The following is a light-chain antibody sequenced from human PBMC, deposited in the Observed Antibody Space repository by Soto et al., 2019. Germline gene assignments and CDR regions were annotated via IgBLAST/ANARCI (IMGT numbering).Light chain of an antibody. CDR1: QGIRND. V-gene: IGKV1-6*01. J-gene: IGKJ1*01. Sequence: ALQMTQSPSSLSASVGDRVTITCRASQGIRNDLGWYQQKPGKAPKLLIYAASVVQTGVPSRFSGSGSGTDFTLTISSLQPEDFTTYYCLQDYNYPWTFGQGTKVEIK. CDR2: AAS. CDR3: LQDYNYPWT.